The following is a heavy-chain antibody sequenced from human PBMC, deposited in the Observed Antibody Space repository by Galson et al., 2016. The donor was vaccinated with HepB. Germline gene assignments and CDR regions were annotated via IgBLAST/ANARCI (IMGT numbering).Heavy chain of an antibody. J-gene: IGHJ4*02. CDR1: GLPFRSYG. Sequence: SLRLSCAASGLPFRSYGMHWVRRAPGKGLEWVAVILYDGSNKYYADSVKGRFTISRDNSKNTLYLNMSSLRPEDTAVYYCAARGSYLAADYWGQGTLVTVSS. D-gene: IGHD1-26*01. V-gene: IGHV3-30*03. CDR3: AARGSYLAADY. CDR2: ILYDGSNK.